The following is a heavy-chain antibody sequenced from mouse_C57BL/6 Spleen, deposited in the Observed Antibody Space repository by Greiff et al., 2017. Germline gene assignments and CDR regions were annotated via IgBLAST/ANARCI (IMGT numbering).Heavy chain of an antibody. CDR3: ERHEDGALYYGNYGGYFDY. CDR2: FYPGSGSI. J-gene: IGHJ2*01. V-gene: IGHV1-62-2*01. D-gene: IGHD2-1*01. CDR1: GYTFTEYT. Sequence: QVQLQQSGAELVKPGASVKLSCKASGYTFTEYTIHWVKQRSGQGLEWIGWFYPGSGSIKYNEKFKDKATLTADKSSSTVYMELNRLTSEDSAVYSCERHEDGALYYGNYGGYFDYWGQGTTLTVSS.